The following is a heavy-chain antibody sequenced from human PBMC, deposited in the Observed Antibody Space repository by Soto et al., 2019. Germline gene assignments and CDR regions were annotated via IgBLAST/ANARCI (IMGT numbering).Heavy chain of an antibody. Sequence: GGSLRLSCAASGFTFSSYAMSWVRQAPGKGLEWVSAISGSGGSTYYADSVKGRFTISRDNSKNTLYLQMNSLRAEDTAVYYCAKSSKSGRPGLQLLYPAYWGQGTLVTVSS. V-gene: IGHV3-23*01. CDR1: GFTFSSYA. CDR2: ISGSGGST. J-gene: IGHJ4*02. CDR3: AKSSKSGRPGLQLLYPAY. D-gene: IGHD2-2*02.